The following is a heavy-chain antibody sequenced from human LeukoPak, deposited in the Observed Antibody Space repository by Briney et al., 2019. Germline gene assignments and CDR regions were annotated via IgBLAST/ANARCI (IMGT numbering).Heavy chain of an antibody. D-gene: IGHD3-10*01. V-gene: IGHV1-69*05. CDR2: IIPIFGTT. J-gene: IGHJ4*02. Sequence: SVKVSCKASGGTFSSYAFSWVRQAPGQGGEWRGRIIPIFGTTNYAQKFQGRVTITTDESTSPAYMQLRSLRSEDTAVYYCASNYYGSGNYPVFYYFDYWGQGTLVTVSS. CDR3: ASNYYGSGNYPVFYYFDY. CDR1: GGTFSSYA.